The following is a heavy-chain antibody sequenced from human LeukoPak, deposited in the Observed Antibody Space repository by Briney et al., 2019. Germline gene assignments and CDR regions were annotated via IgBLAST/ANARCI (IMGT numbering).Heavy chain of an antibody. J-gene: IGHJ6*03. D-gene: IGHD2-15*01. Sequence: SETLSLTCTVSGGSISSYYWSWIRQPPGKGLEWIGYIYYRGSTNYNPSLKSRVTISVDTSKNQFSLKLSSVTAADTAVYYCARLSGYYYYMDVWGKGTTVTVSS. V-gene: IGHV4-59*01. CDR1: GGSISSYY. CDR2: IYYRGST. CDR3: ARLSGYYYYMDV.